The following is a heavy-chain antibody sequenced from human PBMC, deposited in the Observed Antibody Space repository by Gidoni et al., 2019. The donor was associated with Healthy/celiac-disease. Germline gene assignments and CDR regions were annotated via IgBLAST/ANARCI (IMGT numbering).Heavy chain of an antibody. D-gene: IGHD3-22*01. CDR1: GGSFSGYY. V-gene: IGHV4-34*01. J-gene: IGHJ4*02. CDR3: AREIRYDSGIETD. Sequence: QVQLQQWGAGLLKPSETLSLTCAVYGGSFSGYYWSWIRQPPGKGLEWIGEINHSGSTNYNPSLKSRVTISVDTSKNQFSLKLSSVTAADTAVYYCAREIRYDSGIETDWGQGTLVTVSS. CDR2: INHSGST.